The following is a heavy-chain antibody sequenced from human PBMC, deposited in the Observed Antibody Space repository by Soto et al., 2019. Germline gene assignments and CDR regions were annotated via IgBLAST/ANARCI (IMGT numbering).Heavy chain of an antibody. Sequence: PSETLSLTCAVYGGSFSGYYWSWIRQPPGKGLEWIGEINHSGSTNYNPSLKSRVTISVDTSKNQFSLKLSSVTAADTAVYYCARHRGPMVRGVISNWFDPWGQGTLVTVSS. CDR3: ARHRGPMVRGVISNWFDP. V-gene: IGHV4-34*01. CDR1: GGSFSGYY. J-gene: IGHJ5*02. D-gene: IGHD3-10*01. CDR2: INHSGST.